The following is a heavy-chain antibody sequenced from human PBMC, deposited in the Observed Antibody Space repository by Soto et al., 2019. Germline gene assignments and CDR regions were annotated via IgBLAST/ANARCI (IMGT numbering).Heavy chain of an antibody. J-gene: IGHJ4*02. D-gene: IGHD1-26*01. V-gene: IGHV3-11*05. CDR1: GFTFSDYY. CDR3: ARLVGAHHLDY. Sequence: QVQLVGSGGGLVKPGGSLRLSCAASGFTFSDYYMSWIRQAPGKGLEWVSYISSSSSYTNYADSVKGRFTISRDNAKNSLYLQMNRLRAEDTAVYYCARLVGAHHLDYWGQGTLVTVSS. CDR2: ISSSSSYT.